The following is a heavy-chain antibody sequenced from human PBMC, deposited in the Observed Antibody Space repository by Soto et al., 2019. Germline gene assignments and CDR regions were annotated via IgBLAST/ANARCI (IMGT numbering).Heavy chain of an antibody. CDR2: IYYSGST. CDR1: GGSISSGDYY. Sequence: SETLSLTCTVSGGSISSGDYYWSWIRRPPGKGLEWIGYIYYSGSTYYNPSLKSRVTISVDTSKNQFSLKLSSVTAADTAVYYCARGGSRFLEWLLYVYWGQGTLVTVYS. V-gene: IGHV4-30-4*01. D-gene: IGHD3-3*01. CDR3: ARGGSRFLEWLLYVY. J-gene: IGHJ4*02.